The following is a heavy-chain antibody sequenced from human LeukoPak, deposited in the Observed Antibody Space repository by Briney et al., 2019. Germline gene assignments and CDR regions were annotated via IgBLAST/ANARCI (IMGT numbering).Heavy chain of an antibody. CDR2: IYDSGST. V-gene: IGHV4-59*01. Sequence: SETLSLTCTVSGGSISSYYWSWIRQPPAKGLEWIGYIYDSGSTNYNPSLKSRVTISVDTSKNQFSLKLSSVTAADTAVYYCARVHSGSKYSFDYWGQGTLVTVSS. D-gene: IGHD6-19*01. CDR1: GGSISSYY. J-gene: IGHJ4*02. CDR3: ARVHSGSKYSFDY.